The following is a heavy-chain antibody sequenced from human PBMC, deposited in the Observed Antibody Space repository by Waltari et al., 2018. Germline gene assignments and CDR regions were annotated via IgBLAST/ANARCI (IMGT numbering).Heavy chain of an antibody. CDR3: ARKAYWSFSAFDI. V-gene: IGHV4-34*01. Sequence: QVQLQQWGAGLLKPSETLSLTCAVYGGSFSGYYWSWIRQPPGKGLEWIGEINHSGSTNYNPSLKSRVTISVDTSKNQFSLKLSSVTAADTAVYYCARKAYWSFSAFDIWGQGTMVTVSS. D-gene: IGHD2-8*02. J-gene: IGHJ3*02. CDR1: GGSFSGYY. CDR2: INHSGST.